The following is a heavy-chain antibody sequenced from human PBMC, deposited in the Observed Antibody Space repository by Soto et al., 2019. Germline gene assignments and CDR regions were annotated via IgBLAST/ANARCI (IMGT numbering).Heavy chain of an antibody. V-gene: IGHV3-23*01. CDR2: IRDGGEST. CDR3: APHVHCSGGSCHYDAFDI. D-gene: IGHD2-15*01. J-gene: IGHJ3*02. CDR1: GFIFGNYM. Sequence: EVQLLESGGGLVQPGESLRLSCAFSGFIFGNYMTTWVRQAPGKGLEWVSTIRDGGESTYYADSVKGRFTISRDNSKNTLCLQMDSLGVEDTAVYYCAPHVHCSGGSCHYDAFDIRGQGTMVTVSS.